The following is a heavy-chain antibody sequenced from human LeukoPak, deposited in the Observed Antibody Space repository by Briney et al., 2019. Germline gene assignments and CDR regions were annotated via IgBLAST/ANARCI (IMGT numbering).Heavy chain of an antibody. CDR3: ATDMGRRYYYGSGSYSPWFDP. V-gene: IGHV3-21*01. D-gene: IGHD3-10*01. CDR1: GFTFITYN. Sequence: PGGSLRLSCTASGFTFITYNMNWVRQAPGKGLEWVSSISSSSNYMYYADSVKGRFTISRDNAKNSLYLQMNSLRAEDTAVYYCATDMGRRYYYGSGSYSPWFDPWGQGTLVTVSS. J-gene: IGHJ5*02. CDR2: ISSSSNYM.